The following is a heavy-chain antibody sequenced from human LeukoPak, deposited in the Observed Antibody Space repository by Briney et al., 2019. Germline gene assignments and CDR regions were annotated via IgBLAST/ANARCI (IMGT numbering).Heavy chain of an antibody. D-gene: IGHD2-2*01. CDR3: ARSASLRKNWFDP. CDR2: ISSSSSYI. Sequence: GSLRLSCAASGFTFSSCSMNWVRQAPGKGLEWVSSISSSSSYIYYADSVKGRFTISRDNAKNSLYLQMNSLRAEDTAVYYCARSASLRKNWFDPWGQGTLVTVSS. CDR1: GFTFSSCS. V-gene: IGHV3-21*01. J-gene: IGHJ5*02.